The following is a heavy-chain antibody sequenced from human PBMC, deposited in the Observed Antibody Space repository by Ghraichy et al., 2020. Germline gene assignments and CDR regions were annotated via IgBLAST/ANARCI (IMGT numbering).Heavy chain of an antibody. CDR2: INWNGGST. V-gene: IGHV3-20*01. J-gene: IGHJ6*02. Sequence: GGSLRLSCAASGFTFDDYGMSWVRQAPGKGLEWVSGINWNGGSTGYADSVKGRFTISRDNAKNSLYLQMNSLRAEDTALCHCAREGVPAAYESKTYYYYYYGMDVWGQGTTVTVSS. D-gene: IGHD2-2*01. CDR3: AREGVPAAYESKTYYYYYYGMDV. CDR1: GFTFDDYG.